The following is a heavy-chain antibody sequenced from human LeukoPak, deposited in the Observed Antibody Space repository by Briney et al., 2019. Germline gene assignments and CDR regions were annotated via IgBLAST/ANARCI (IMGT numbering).Heavy chain of an antibody. Sequence: GRSLRLSCAASGFTFDDYAMHWLRQAPGKGLEWVSGISWNSGSIGYADSVKGRFTISRDNAKNSLYLQMNSLRAEDTALYYCAKDALFHAGANPNWFDPWGQGTLVTVSS. V-gene: IGHV3-9*01. CDR2: ISWNSGSI. J-gene: IGHJ5*02. CDR1: GFTFDDYA. D-gene: IGHD1-26*01. CDR3: AKDALFHAGANPNWFDP.